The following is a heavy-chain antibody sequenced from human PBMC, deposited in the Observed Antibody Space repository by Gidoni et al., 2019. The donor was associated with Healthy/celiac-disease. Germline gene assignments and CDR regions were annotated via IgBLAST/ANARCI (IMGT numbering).Heavy chain of an antibody. CDR2: IKQDGSEK. CDR1: GFTFSSYW. CDR3: AREIQLWLKGRNYFDY. V-gene: IGHV3-7*01. Sequence: EVQLVESGGGLVQPGGSLRLSCAASGFTFSSYWMSWVRQAPGKRLEWVANIKQDGSEKYYVDSVKGRFTISRDNAKNSLYLQMNSLRAEDTAVYYCAREIQLWLKGRNYFDYWGQGTLVTVSS. D-gene: IGHD5-18*01. J-gene: IGHJ4*02.